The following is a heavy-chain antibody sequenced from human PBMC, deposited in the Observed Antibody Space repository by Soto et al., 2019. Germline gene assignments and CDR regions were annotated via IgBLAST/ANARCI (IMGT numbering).Heavy chain of an antibody. V-gene: IGHV3-7*03. Sequence: EVQLVESGGGLVQPGGSLRLSCAASGFTFSSYWMSWVRQAPGKGLEWVANIKQDGSEKYYVDSVKGRFTISRDNAKNSWILQRNSLRAGDSAVFYCAPRWDSWGQGTMVTLSS. J-gene: IGHJ4*02. CDR1: GFTFSSYW. CDR2: IKQDGSEK. D-gene: IGHD2-15*01. CDR3: APRWDS.